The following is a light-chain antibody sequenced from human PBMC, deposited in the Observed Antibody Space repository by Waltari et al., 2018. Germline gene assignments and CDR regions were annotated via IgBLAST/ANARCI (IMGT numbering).Light chain of an antibody. V-gene: IGLV1-51*01. J-gene: IGLJ3*02. Sequence: QSVLTQAPSVSAAPGQKVTISCAGSSSHLGNRYVSWYQQFPGTAPKLLIYDNDKRPSGIPDRFSASKSGTSATLDITGLQTGDESNYYCETWDTSLSAWVFGGGTKLTVL. CDR3: ETWDTSLSAWV. CDR1: SSHLGNRY. CDR2: DND.